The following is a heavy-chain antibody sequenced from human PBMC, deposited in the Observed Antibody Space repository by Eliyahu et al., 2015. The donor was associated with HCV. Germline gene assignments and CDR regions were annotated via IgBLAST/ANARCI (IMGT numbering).Heavy chain of an antibody. CDR3: ARILIAARPSPPDY. CDR2: ISAYNGNT. V-gene: IGHV1-18*01. D-gene: IGHD6-6*01. J-gene: IGHJ4*02. Sequence: WMGWISAYNGNTNYAQKLQGRVTMTTDTSTSTAYMELRSLRSDDTAVYYCARILIAARPSPPDYWGQGTLVTVSS.